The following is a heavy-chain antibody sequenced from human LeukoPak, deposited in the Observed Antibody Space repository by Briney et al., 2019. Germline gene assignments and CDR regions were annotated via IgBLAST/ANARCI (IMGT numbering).Heavy chain of an antibody. CDR2: IIPILGIA. J-gene: IGHJ4*02. D-gene: IGHD3-22*01. CDR1: GGTFSSYA. Sequence: SVKVSCKASGGTFSSYAISWVRQAPGQGLEWMGRIIPILGIANYAQKFQGRVTITADKSASTAYMELSSLRSEDTAVYYCARDYDSSGSTDYWGQGTLVTVSS. V-gene: IGHV1-69*04. CDR3: ARDYDSSGSTDY.